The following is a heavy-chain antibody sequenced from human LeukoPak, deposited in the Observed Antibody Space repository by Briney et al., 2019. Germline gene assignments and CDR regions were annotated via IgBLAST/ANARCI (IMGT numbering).Heavy chain of an antibody. V-gene: IGHV4-59*08. J-gene: IGHJ4*02. CDR1: GGSISSYY. Sequence: SETLSLTCTVSGGSISSYYWSWIRQPPGKGLEWIGYIYYSGSTNYNPSLKSRVTISVDTSKNQFSLKLSSVTAADTAVYYCASLYSSSWYGSEFDYWGQGTLVTVSS. D-gene: IGHD6-13*01. CDR2: IYYSGST. CDR3: ASLYSSSWYGSEFDY.